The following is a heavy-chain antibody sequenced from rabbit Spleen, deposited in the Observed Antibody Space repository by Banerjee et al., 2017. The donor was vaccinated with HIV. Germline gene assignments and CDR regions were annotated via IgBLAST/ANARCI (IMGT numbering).Heavy chain of an antibody. D-gene: IGHD4-1*01. Sequence: QSLEESGGDLVEPGASLTLTCTASGFSFSTVYWIYWVRQAPGKGLEWIACINTATGKAVYASWAKGRFTISKTSSTTVTLQMTSLTAADTATYFCARETSSGWGVVSYYFNLWGPGTLVTVS. CDR3: ARETSSGWGVVSYYFNL. CDR2: INTATGKA. CDR1: GFSFSTVYW. J-gene: IGHJ4*01. V-gene: IGHV1S40*01.